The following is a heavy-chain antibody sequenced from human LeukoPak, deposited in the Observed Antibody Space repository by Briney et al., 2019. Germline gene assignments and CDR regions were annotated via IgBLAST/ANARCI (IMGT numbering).Heavy chain of an antibody. CDR3: AKDKGLHAFDI. V-gene: IGHV4-59*01. Sequence: SETLSLTCTVSGGSISSYYWSWIRQPPGKGLEWIGYIYYSGSTNYNPSLKSRVTISVDTSKNQFSLKLSSVTAADTAVYYCAKDKGLHAFDIWGQGTMVTVSS. D-gene: IGHD4-11*01. J-gene: IGHJ3*02. CDR2: IYYSGST. CDR1: GGSISSYY.